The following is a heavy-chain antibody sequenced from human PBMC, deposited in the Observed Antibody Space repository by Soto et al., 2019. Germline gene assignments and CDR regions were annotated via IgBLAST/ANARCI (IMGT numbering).Heavy chain of an antibody. V-gene: IGHV4-59*08. CDR3: AGSRYYDFWSGYYPS. D-gene: IGHD3-3*01. CDR1: GGSISSYY. Sequence: SETLSLTCTVSGGSISSYYWSWIRQPPGKGLEWIGYIYYSGSTNYNPSLKSRVTISVDTSKNQFSLKLSSVTAADTAVYYCAGSRYYDFWSGYYPSWGQGTLVTVS. J-gene: IGHJ4*02. CDR2: IYYSGST.